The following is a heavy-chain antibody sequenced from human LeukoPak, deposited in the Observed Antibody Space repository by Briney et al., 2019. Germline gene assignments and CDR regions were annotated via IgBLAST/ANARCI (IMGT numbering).Heavy chain of an antibody. CDR2: INPSGGST. CDR3: AGPGPAAGFDY. D-gene: IGHD6-13*01. J-gene: IGHJ4*02. V-gene: IGHV1-46*01. CDR1: GYTFTSYY. Sequence: ASVKVSCKASGYTFTSYYMHWVRQAPGQGLEWMGIINPSGGSTSYAQKFQGRVTMTRDTSTSTVYMELSSLRSEDTAVYYCAGPGPAAGFDYWGQGTLVTVSS.